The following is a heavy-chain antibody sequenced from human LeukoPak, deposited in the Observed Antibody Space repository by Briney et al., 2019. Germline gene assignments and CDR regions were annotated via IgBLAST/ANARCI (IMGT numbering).Heavy chain of an antibody. J-gene: IGHJ4*02. V-gene: IGHV3-9*03. CDR1: GFTFDDYA. CDR3: AKEGRDVYFDY. CDR2: ISWNSGSI. Sequence: GRSLRLSCAASGFTFDDYAMHWVRQAPGKGLEWVSGISWNSGSIGYADSVKGRFTISRDNAKNSLYLQMNSLRAEDMALYYCAKEGRDVYFDYWGQGTPVTVSS.